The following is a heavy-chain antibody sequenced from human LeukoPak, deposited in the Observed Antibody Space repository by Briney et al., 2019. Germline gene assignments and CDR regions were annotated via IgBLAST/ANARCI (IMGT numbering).Heavy chain of an antibody. Sequence: SETLSLTCTVSGGSISSYYWSWIRQPPGKGLEWIGYIYYSGSTNYNPSLKSRVTISVDTSKNQFSLKLSSVTAADTAVYYCARIAVDCSSTSCTVYYFDYWGQGTLVTVSS. J-gene: IGHJ4*02. CDR3: ARIAVDCSSTSCTVYYFDY. D-gene: IGHD2-2*01. CDR1: GGSISSYY. V-gene: IGHV4-59*01. CDR2: IYYSGST.